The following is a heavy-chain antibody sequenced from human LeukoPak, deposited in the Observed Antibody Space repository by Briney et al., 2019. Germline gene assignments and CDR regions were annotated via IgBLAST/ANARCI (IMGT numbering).Heavy chain of an antibody. CDR3: ARGRGASSGSGSHGTTSSYYMDV. V-gene: IGHV7-4-1*02. Sequence: ASVKVSCKASGYSLTSYALNWVRQAPGQGFEWMGWINTNTGNPTYAQGFTGRFVFSLDTSVSAAHLQISSLKAEDTAVYFCARGRGASSGSGSHGTTSSYYMDVWGKGTTVTVSS. D-gene: IGHD3-10*01. J-gene: IGHJ6*03. CDR2: INTNTGNP. CDR1: GYSLTSYA.